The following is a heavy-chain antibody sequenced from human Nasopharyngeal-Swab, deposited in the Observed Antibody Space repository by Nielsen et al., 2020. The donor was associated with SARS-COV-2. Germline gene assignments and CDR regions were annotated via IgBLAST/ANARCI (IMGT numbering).Heavy chain of an antibody. J-gene: IGHJ5*02. D-gene: IGHD6-13*01. Sequence: SPTMSRNCAVYGGSFSGYYWSWIRQPPGKGLEWIGEINHSGSTNYNPSLKSRVTISVDTSKNQFSLKLSSVTAADTAVYYCARGLSSYSSSTRWFDPWGQGTLVTVSS. CDR3: ARGLSSYSSSTRWFDP. V-gene: IGHV4-34*01. CDR2: INHSGST. CDR1: GGSFSGYY.